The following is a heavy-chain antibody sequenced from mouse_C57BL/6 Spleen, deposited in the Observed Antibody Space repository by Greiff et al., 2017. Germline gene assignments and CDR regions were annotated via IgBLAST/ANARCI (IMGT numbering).Heavy chain of an antibody. V-gene: IGHV3-6*01. CDR1: GYSITSGYY. Sequence: EVKLQESGPGLVKPSQSLSLTCSVTGYSITSGYYWNWIRQFPGNKLEWMGYISYDGSNNYNPSLKNRISITRDTSKNQFFLKLNSVTTEDTATYYCARVGGYYYFDYWGQGTTLTVSS. J-gene: IGHJ2*01. D-gene: IGHD1-1*01. CDR3: ARVGGYYYFDY. CDR2: ISYDGSN.